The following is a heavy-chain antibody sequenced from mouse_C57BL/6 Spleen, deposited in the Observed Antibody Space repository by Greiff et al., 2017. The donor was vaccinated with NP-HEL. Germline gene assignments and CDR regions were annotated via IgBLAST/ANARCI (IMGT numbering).Heavy chain of an antibody. CDR3: ARANYNGTANVLDY. V-gene: IGHV1-52*01. CDR1: GYTFTSYY. J-gene: IGHJ3*01. CDR2: IDPSDSDT. Sequence: VQLLQPGAELVRPGSSVKLSCTASGYTFTSYYMPWVQQRPIQGLEWIGNIDPSDSDTHYNQNFKDKATLSVDKSCSTAYMQLSSLTSEDTAVYYCARANYNGTANVLDYWGQGTLVTVSA. D-gene: IGHD2-1*01.